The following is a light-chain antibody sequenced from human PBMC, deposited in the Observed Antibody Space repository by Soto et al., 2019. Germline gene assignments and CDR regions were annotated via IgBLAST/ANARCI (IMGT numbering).Light chain of an antibody. J-gene: IGKJ4*01. V-gene: IGKV1-39*01. CDR1: QSIGIN. Sequence: DIQMTQSPSSLSASVGDRVTITCRASQSIGINLNWYHQRPGKAPNLLIFAASSLQTGVPSRFSGIGSGTDFTLTISGLQPEDSAIYYCQQSYSTPLSFGGGTKVEIK. CDR3: QQSYSTPLS. CDR2: AAS.